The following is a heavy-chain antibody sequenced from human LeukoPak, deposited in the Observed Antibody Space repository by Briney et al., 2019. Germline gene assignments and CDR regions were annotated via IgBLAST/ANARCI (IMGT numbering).Heavy chain of an antibody. J-gene: IGHJ4*02. V-gene: IGHV1-18*01. D-gene: IGHD3-10*01. Sequence: ASVKVSCKTSGYTFTTYGISWVRQAPGQRLEWMGWVSAYNANYAQKFQGRVTMTTDTSTGTAYMELGSLRSDDSAIYYCARMRDSNAGNYFDYWGQGTLVTV. CDR1: GYTFTTYG. CDR2: VSAYNA. CDR3: ARMRDSNAGNYFDY.